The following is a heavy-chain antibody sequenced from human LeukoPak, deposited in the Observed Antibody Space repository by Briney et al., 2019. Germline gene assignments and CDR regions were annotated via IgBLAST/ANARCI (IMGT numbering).Heavy chain of an antibody. Sequence: SETLSLTCTVSGDSITSYSTYYWGWIRQPPGKGLEWIGSVFYSGTTYYNPSLKSRVTISLDMSKNQFSLKLSSVTAADTAVYYCAREPHGSGLLFDYWGRGTLVTVSS. CDR3: AREPHGSGLLFDY. D-gene: IGHD6-19*01. CDR2: VFYSGTT. J-gene: IGHJ4*02. CDR1: GDSITSYSTYY. V-gene: IGHV4-39*07.